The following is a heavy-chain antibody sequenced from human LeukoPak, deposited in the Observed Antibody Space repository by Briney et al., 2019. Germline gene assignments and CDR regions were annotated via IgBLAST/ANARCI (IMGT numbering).Heavy chain of an antibody. D-gene: IGHD3-22*01. Sequence: ASVKVSRKTSGFTFTNSAVQWVRQARGQRLEWIGWIVVGSGNTDYAQKFQERVTITRDMSTSTAYMELSSLRSEDTAVYYCAADRALDSSGYPYYFDYWGQGTLVTVSS. CDR2: IVVGSGNT. CDR3: AADRALDSSGYPYYFDY. V-gene: IGHV1-58*01. J-gene: IGHJ4*02. CDR1: GFTFTNSA.